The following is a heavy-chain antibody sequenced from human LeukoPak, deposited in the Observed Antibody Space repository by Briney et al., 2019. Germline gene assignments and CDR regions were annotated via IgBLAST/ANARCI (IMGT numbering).Heavy chain of an antibody. V-gene: IGHV4-34*01. Sequence: SETLSLTCAVYGGSFSGYYWSWIRQPPGKGLEWIEEINHSGSTNYNPSLKSRVTISVDTSKNQFSLKLSSVTGADTAVYYCARGGRSSGWYVGYWGQGTLVTVSS. CDR2: INHSGST. CDR1: GGSFSGYY. D-gene: IGHD6-19*01. CDR3: ARGGRSSGWYVGY. J-gene: IGHJ4*02.